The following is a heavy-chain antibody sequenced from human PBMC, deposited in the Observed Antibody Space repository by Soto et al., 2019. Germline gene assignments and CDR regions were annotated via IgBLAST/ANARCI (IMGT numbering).Heavy chain of an antibody. J-gene: IGHJ4*02. CDR3: ARVWFGEFNDY. CDR2: IKQDGSEK. CDR1: EFVYSGDR. V-gene: IGHV3-7*01. Sequence: GGSLRQSCADSEFVYSGDRLSWVRQAPGKGLEWVANIKQDGSEKYYVDSVKGRFTISRDNAKNSLYLQMNSLRAEDTAVYYCARVWFGEFNDYWGQGTLVTVSS. D-gene: IGHD3-10*01.